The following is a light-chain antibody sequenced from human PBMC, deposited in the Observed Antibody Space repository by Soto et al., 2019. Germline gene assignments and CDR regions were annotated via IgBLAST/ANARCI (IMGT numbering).Light chain of an antibody. J-gene: IGKJ1*01. V-gene: IGKV3-15*01. Sequence: EIVMTQSPATLSVSPGERATLSCRASQSVSSNLAWYQKKPGQAPRLLIYGASTRATGIPARFSGSGSGTEFTFTISSLQSEDFAVYYCQQYSNWWTFGQGTRVEIK. CDR3: QQYSNWWT. CDR2: GAS. CDR1: QSVSSN.